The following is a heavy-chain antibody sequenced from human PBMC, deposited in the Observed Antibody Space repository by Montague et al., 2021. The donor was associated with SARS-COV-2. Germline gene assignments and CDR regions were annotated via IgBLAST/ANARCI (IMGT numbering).Heavy chain of an antibody. V-gene: IGHV2-5*02. J-gene: IGHJ4*02. D-gene: IGHD5-12*01. CDR2: IDWDEDK. CDR3: AREDIGGSSDY. Sequence: VKPTQTLTLTCTFSGFSLSTSGVGVGWIRQPPGKALEWLALIDWDEDKRYSPSLKSRLTITKDTSKNQVVLTMTNMDPVDTGTYYCAREDIGGSSDYWGQGTLVTVSS. CDR1: GFSLSTSGVG.